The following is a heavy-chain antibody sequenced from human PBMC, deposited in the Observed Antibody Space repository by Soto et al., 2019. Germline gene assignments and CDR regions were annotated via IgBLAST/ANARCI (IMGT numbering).Heavy chain of an antibody. V-gene: IGHV3-23*04. CDR2: LRGSGDNT. J-gene: IGHJ4*02. CDR3: ASLKIYCRGETCYSGYHDY. CDR1: GFVFRTNA. Sequence: DEQLVESGGDLVQPGGSLRLSCAASGFVFRTNAMSWVRQRPGQGLEWVSALRGSGDNTYYADSVKGRFSISRDNSKNTLFLQMNSLRAEDTAMYYCASLKIYCRGETCYSGYHDYWGQGTLVTVSS. D-gene: IGHD2-15*01.